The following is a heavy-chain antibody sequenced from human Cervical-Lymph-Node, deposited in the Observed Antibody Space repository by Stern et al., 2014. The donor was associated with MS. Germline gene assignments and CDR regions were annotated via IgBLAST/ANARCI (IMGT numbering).Heavy chain of an antibody. CDR2: IIPMSGTK. J-gene: IGHJ4*02. Sequence: VQLVESGAEVKKPGSPVRVSCKASGGTFTTYAISWVRQAPGQGLEWMGGIIPMSGTKKYAPKFQGSVTIHADASTTTAYMELSSLKFDDAAVYYCARDLSGIGYYDYWGQGTLVAVSS. CDR3: ARDLSGIGYYDY. D-gene: IGHD3-22*01. CDR1: GGTFTTYA. V-gene: IGHV1-69*01.